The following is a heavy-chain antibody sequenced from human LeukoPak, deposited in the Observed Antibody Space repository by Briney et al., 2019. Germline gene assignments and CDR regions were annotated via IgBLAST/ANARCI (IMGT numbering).Heavy chain of an antibody. CDR2: ISSSSSYI. V-gene: IGHV3-21*01. CDR3: ARVKEASAFDI. J-gene: IGHJ3*02. CDR1: GFTFSSYS. Sequence: GGSLRLSCAASGFTFSSYSMNWVRQAPGKGLEWVSSISSSSSYIYYSDSVKGRFTISRDNAKNSLYLQLNSLRAEDTAVYYCARVKEASAFDIWGQGTMVTVSS. D-gene: IGHD5-12*01.